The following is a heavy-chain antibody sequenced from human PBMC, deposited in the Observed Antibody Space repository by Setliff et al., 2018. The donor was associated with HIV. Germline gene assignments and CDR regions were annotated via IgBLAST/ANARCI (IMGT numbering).Heavy chain of an antibody. D-gene: IGHD6-25*01. CDR3: ARAAAGNTGPFDL. CDR1: GFTFSSYG. CDR2: IYFSGTP. V-gene: IGHV4-59*05. J-gene: IGHJ4*02. Sequence: LRLSCAASGFTFSSYGMNWVRQPPGKGLEWVASIYFSGTPYYNPSLKNRVTISVDTSKNQFSLKLSSVTAADTAVYYCARAAAGNTGPFDLWGQGSPVTVSS.